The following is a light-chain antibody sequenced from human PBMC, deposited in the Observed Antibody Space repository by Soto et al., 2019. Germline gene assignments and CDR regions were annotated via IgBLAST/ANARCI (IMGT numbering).Light chain of an antibody. CDR3: QQYNNWWT. V-gene: IGKV3-15*01. J-gene: IGKJ1*01. CDR1: QSVSSN. Sequence: EIVMTQSPATLSVSPGERATLSCRASQSVSSNLAWYQQKPGQAPRLLIYGASTRATGIPARFSGSVSGTEVTLTISSLQTEDFAVYYCQQYNNWWTFGQGTKVEIK. CDR2: GAS.